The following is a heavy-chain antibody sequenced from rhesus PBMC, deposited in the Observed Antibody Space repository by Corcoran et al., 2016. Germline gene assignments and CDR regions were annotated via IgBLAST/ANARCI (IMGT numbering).Heavy chain of an antibody. D-gene: IGHD1-44*01. J-gene: IGHJ4*01. CDR1: GYTFTDYY. CDR2: VETEEGET. V-gene: IGHV1-111*01. CDR3: ATTGEGY. Sequence: EVQLVQSGAEVKKPGASVKSSCKASGYTFTDYYLHWVRQAPGKGLEWMGRVETEEGETAYDKKVQDKVTITRAKSTDTAYMELSSLRSEDTAVYYCATTGEGYWGQGVLVTVSS.